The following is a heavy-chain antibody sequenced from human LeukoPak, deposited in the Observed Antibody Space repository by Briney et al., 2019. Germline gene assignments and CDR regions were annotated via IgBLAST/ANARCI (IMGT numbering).Heavy chain of an antibody. D-gene: IGHD3-10*01. Sequence: GASVKVSCKASGGTFSSYAISWVRQAPGQGLEWMGRIIPILGIAHYAQKFQGRVTITADKSTSTAYMELSSLRSEDTAVYYCASRLRFGELFYDPWGQGTLVTVSS. J-gene: IGHJ5*02. CDR1: GGTFSSYA. CDR3: ASRLRFGELFYDP. V-gene: IGHV1-69*04. CDR2: IIPILGIA.